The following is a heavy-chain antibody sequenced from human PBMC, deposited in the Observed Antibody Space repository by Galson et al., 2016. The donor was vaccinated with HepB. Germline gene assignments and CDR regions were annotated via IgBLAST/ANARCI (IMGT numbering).Heavy chain of an antibody. V-gene: IGHV3-23*01. D-gene: IGHD2-21*02. CDR2: ISGNSGTT. Sequence: SLRLSCAASGFTFSSYAMSWVRQAPGKGLAWVSDISGNSGTTHYTDSVKGRFTISRDNSKDTLYLQMNSLRAEDTAVYYCASATRIIMVTAFDYWGQGTLVTVSS. J-gene: IGHJ4*02. CDR3: ASATRIIMVTAFDY. CDR1: GFTFSSYA.